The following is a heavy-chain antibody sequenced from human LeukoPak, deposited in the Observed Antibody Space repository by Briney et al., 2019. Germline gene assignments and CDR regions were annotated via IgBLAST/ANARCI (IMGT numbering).Heavy chain of an antibody. CDR1: GFTFRDFW. CDR3: TRGDSSSKIDY. Sequence: GGSLRLSCAASGFTFRDFWMSWVRQAPGKGLEWVANIKEDGSEKYYVDSVKDRFTISRDNAKNSLNLQMDSLRVEDTAVYYCTRGDSSSKIDYWGQGTLVTVSS. V-gene: IGHV3-7*01. D-gene: IGHD6-6*01. CDR2: IKEDGSEK. J-gene: IGHJ4*02.